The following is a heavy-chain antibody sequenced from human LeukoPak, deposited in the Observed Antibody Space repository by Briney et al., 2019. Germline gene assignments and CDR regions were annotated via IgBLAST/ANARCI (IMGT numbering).Heavy chain of an antibody. D-gene: IGHD6-13*01. J-gene: IGHJ4*02. CDR1: GYTFTGYY. V-gene: IGHV1-2*02. Sequence: ASVKVSCKSSGYTFTGYYMHWVRQAPGQGLEWMGWINPNSGGTNYAQKFQGRVTMTRDTSISTAYMELSSLRSDDTALYYCARGPHQLVPKLDYWGQGALVTVSS. CDR2: INPNSGGT. CDR3: ARGPHQLVPKLDY.